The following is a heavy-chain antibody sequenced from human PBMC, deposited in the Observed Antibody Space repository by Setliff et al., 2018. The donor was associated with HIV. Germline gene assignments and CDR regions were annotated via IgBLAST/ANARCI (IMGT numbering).Heavy chain of an antibody. Sequence: GGSLRLSCEVSGFTFSTYWMHWVRQAPGKGLVWVSRINSDGSTTTYADSVKGRFTISRDNSKNTLYLQMSSLRAEDTAVYYCVQGGLSSGWGSFWGQGTLVTVSS. CDR2: INSDGSTT. CDR3: VQGGLSSGWGSF. D-gene: IGHD6-25*01. J-gene: IGHJ4*02. V-gene: IGHV3-74*03. CDR1: GFTFSTYW.